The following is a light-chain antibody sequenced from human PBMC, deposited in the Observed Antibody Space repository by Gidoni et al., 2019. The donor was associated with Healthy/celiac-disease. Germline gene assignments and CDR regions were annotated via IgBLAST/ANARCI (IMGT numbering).Light chain of an antibody. J-gene: IGLJ3*02. CDR3: QTWGTGTLV. Sequence: QLVLTQSPSPSAALADSVKLTCPGSSGHSSYAIAWHQQQPEKGPRYWMKLNSDGSHSKGDGIPDRFSGSSSGAARYLTISSIQSEDEAYYYCQTWGTGTLVFGGGTKLTVL. CDR1: SGHSSYA. V-gene: IGLV4-69*01. CDR2: LNSDGSH.